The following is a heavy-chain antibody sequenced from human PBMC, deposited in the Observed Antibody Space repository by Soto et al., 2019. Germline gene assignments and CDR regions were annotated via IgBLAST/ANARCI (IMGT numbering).Heavy chain of an antibody. D-gene: IGHD2-15*01. CDR2: INHSGST. Sequence: SETLSLTCAVYGGSFSGYYWSWIRQPPGKGLEWIGEINHSGSTNYNPSLKSRVTISVDTSKNQFSLKLSSVTAADTAVYYCASGDCSGGSCYFDYWGQGTLVTVSS. J-gene: IGHJ4*02. CDR3: ASGDCSGGSCYFDY. V-gene: IGHV4-34*01. CDR1: GGSFSGYY.